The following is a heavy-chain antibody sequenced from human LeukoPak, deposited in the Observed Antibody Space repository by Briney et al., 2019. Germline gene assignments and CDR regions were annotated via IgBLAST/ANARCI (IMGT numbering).Heavy chain of an antibody. D-gene: IGHD3-10*01. CDR1: GGSINSYY. V-gene: IGHV4-59*08. CDR3: ARLLLWFGESWYFDL. J-gene: IGHJ2*01. Sequence: SETLSLTCTVSGGSINSYYWSWIRQTPGMGLEWIGYIFSSGSTNYNPSLKSRVTISVDTSKNQFSLKLSSVTAADTAVYYCARLLLWFGESWYFDLWGRGTLVTVSS. CDR2: IFSSGST.